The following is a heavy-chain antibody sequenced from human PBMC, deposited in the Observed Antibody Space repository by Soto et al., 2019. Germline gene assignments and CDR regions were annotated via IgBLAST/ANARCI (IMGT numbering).Heavy chain of an antibody. CDR1: GGSISSNNW. V-gene: IGHV4-4*02. CDR2: IYHSGST. D-gene: IGHD4-17*01. CDR3: ARAGDYPLTGAFDF. Sequence: QVQLQESGPGLVKPSGTLSLTCAVSGGSISSNNWWSWVRQPPGKGLEWIGDIYHSGSTNYNPSLKSRVTISIDKSKNEFSLKLGSVTAADTAMYYCARAGDYPLTGAFDFWGQGTMVTVSS. J-gene: IGHJ3*01.